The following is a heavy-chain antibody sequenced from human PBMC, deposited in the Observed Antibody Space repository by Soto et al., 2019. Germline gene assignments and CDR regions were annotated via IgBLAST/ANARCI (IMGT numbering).Heavy chain of an antibody. Sequence: EVQLVESGGGLVQPGGSLRLSCAASGFTFSSYAMHWVRQAPGKGLEYVSAISSNGGSTYYANSVKGRFTISRDNSKXTXYLQMGSLRAEDMAVYYCARHVLGGRYSMDVWGQGTTVTVSS. CDR3: ARHVLGGRYSMDV. CDR1: GFTFSSYA. J-gene: IGHJ6*03. V-gene: IGHV3-64*01. CDR2: ISSNGGST. D-gene: IGHD1-26*01.